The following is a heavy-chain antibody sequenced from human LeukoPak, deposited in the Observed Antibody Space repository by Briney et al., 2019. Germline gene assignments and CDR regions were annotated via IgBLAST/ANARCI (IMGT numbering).Heavy chain of an antibody. D-gene: IGHD4-11*01. J-gene: IGHJ5*02. CDR1: GFTFSSYG. Sequence: GGSLRLSCAASGFTFSSYGMHWFRQAPGKGLEWVAFIRNDGSNKYYADSVKGRFTISRDNSKNTLYLQMNSLRAEDTAVYYCAKDLSDYINWFDPWGQGTLVTVSS. V-gene: IGHV3-30*02. CDR3: AKDLSDYINWFDP. CDR2: IRNDGSNK.